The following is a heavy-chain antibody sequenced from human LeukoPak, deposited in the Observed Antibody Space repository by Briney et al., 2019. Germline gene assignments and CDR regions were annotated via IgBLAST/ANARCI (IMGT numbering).Heavy chain of an antibody. CDR1: GFTFSSYS. D-gene: IGHD6-13*01. J-gene: IGHJ4*02. CDR3: AKDPPRVAAAGNSDY. Sequence: PGGSLRLSCAASGFTFSSYSMNWVRQAPGKGLGWLSYITSTSSTIFYADSVKGRFTISRDNAKNSLYLQMNSLRAEDTAVYYCAKDPPRVAAAGNSDYWDQGTLVTVSS. CDR2: ITSTSSTI. V-gene: IGHV3-48*04.